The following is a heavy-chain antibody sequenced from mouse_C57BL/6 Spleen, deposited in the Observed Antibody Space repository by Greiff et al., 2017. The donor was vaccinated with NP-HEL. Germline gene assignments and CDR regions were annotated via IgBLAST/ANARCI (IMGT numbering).Heavy chain of an antibody. V-gene: IGHV2-6*01. CDR2: IWGVGST. D-gene: IGHD2-3*01. J-gene: IGHJ1*03. Sequence: VMLVESGPGLVAPSQSLSITCTVSGFSLTSYGVDWVRQSPGKGLEWLGVIWGVGSTNYNSALKSRLSISKDNSKSQVFLKMNSLQTDDTAMYYCARMVTTGYFDVWGTGTTVTVSS. CDR1: GFSLTSYG. CDR3: ARMVTTGYFDV.